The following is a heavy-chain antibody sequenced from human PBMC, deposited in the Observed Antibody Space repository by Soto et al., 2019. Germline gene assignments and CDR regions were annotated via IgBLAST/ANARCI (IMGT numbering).Heavy chain of an antibody. J-gene: IGHJ6*02. CDR1: GYTFTSYG. D-gene: IGHD6-13*01. V-gene: IGHV1-18*01. Sequence: ASVTVSCKASGYTFTSYGIGWVLQAPGQGLEWMGWISAYNGNTNYAQKLQGRVTMTTDTSTSTAYMELRSLRSDDTAVYYCASSSSSWYVFYYYYGMDVWGQGTTVTVSS. CDR3: ASSSSSWYVFYYYYGMDV. CDR2: ISAYNGNT.